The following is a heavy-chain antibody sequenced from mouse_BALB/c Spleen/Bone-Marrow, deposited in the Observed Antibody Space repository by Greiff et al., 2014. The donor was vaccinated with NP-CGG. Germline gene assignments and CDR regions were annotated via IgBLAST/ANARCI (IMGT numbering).Heavy chain of an antibody. CDR1: GYTFTSYY. CDR2: IYPGNVNT. V-gene: IGHV1S56*01. CDR3: ARDTMDY. J-gene: IGHJ4*01. Sequence: QVQLQQSGPELVMPGASVRISCKASGYTFTSYYIHWVKQRPGQGLEWIGWIYPGNVNTKYNEKFKGKATLTADKSSSTAYMQLSSLTSEDSAVYFCARDTMDYWGQGTSVTVSS.